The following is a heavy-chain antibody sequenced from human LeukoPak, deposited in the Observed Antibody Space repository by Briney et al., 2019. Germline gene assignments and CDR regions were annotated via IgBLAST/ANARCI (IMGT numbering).Heavy chain of an antibody. J-gene: IGHJ4*02. V-gene: IGHV3-23*01. CDR2: ISGSGISP. CDR1: GFTFSSYA. CDR3: AKANSPYYYDSSGYSTFDY. Sequence: GESLRLSCAASGFTFSSYAMNWVRQAPGKGLEWVSGISGSGISPYYADSVKGRFTMSRDNSKNTVDLQMNSLRAEDTAVYYCAKANSPYYYDSSGYSTFDYWGQGTLVTVSS. D-gene: IGHD3-22*01.